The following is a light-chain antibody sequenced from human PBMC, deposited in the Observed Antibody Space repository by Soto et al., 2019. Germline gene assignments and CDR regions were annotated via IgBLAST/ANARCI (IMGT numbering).Light chain of an antibody. Sequence: QSVLTQPPSVSAAPGQKVTISCSGSSSNIGGNSVSWYQQLTGTAPKLHIYDDNKRPSGIPDRFSGSKSGTSATLGITGFQTGDEADYYCGSWDSSLSAYVFGTGTKVTVL. CDR1: SSNIGGNS. CDR3: GSWDSSLSAYV. J-gene: IGLJ1*01. CDR2: DDN. V-gene: IGLV1-51*01.